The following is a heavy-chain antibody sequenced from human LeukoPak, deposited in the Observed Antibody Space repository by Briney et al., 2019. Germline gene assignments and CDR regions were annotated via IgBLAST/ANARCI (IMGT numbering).Heavy chain of an antibody. D-gene: IGHD2-21*02. V-gene: IGHV1-8*03. CDR1: GYTFTSYD. CDR2: MNPNSGNT. J-gene: IGHJ1*01. CDR3: ARGRTANAEYFQH. Sequence: ASVKVSCKASGYTFTSYDINWVRQATGQGLERMGWMNPNSGNTGYAQKFQGRVTITRNTSISTAYMELSSLRSEDTAVYYCARGRTANAEYFQHWGQGTLVTVSS.